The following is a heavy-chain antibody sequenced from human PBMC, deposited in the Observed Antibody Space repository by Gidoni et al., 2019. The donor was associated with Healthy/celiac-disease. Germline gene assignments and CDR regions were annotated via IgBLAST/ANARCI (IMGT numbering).Heavy chain of an antibody. CDR2: IYYSGST. J-gene: IGHJ6*02. V-gene: IGHV4-59*01. D-gene: IGHD5-18*01. CDR3: ARDGGYSYGYTSYYGMDV. CDR1: VGSISIYY. Sequence: QVQLQESCPGLVKPSATLSLTCTVSVGSISIYYWSWIRQTPGKGLEWIGYIYYSGSTNYNPALKSRVTISVDTSKNQFSMKLSSVTAADTAGYYCARDGGYSYGYTSYYGMDVWGQGTTVTVS.